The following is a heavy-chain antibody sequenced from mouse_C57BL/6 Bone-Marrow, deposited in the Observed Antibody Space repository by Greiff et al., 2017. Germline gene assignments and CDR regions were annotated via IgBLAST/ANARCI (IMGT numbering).Heavy chain of an antibody. CDR3: ARHDYYGNYVWFAY. CDR1: EYEFPSHD. CDR2: INSDGGST. V-gene: IGHV5-2*01. J-gene: IGHJ3*01. Sequence: EVKLLESGGGLVQPGESLKLSCESTEYEFPSHDMPWVRQTPEKRLELVAAINSDGGSTYYPDTMERRFIISRDNTKKTLYLQMSSLRSEDTAVNYCARHDYYGNYVWFAYWGQGTLVTVSA. D-gene: IGHD2-1*01.